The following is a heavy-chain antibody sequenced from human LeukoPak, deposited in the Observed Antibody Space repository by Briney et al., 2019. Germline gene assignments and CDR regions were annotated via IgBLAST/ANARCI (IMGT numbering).Heavy chain of an antibody. Sequence: SETLSLTCTVSGYSISSGYSWGWIRQPPGKGLEWIGSIYHSGSTSYNPSLKSRVTISVDTSKNQFTLKVRSVSAADMAVYYCAGGFLAAVLDYWGQGTLVTVSS. J-gene: IGHJ4*02. CDR3: AGGFLAAVLDY. V-gene: IGHV4-38-2*02. D-gene: IGHD6-13*01. CDR1: GYSISSGYS. CDR2: IYHSGST.